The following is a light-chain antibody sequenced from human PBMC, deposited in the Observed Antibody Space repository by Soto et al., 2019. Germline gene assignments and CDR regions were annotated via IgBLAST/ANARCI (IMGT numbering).Light chain of an antibody. CDR2: GNS. CDR3: QSYDSSLSGSYV. V-gene: IGLV1-40*01. J-gene: IGLJ1*01. Sequence: QSVLTQPPSVSGAPGQRVTIPCTGSSSNIGAGYDVHWYQQLPGTAPKLLIYGNSNRPSGVPDRFSGSKSGTSASLAITGLQAEDEADYYCQSYDSSLSGSYVFGTGTKGTVL. CDR1: SSNIGAGYD.